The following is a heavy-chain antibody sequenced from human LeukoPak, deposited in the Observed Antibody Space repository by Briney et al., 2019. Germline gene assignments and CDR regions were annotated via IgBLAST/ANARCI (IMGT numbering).Heavy chain of an antibody. V-gene: IGHV4-4*07. CDR3: ARGRAAAASYYYYYYMDV. J-gene: IGHJ6*03. Sequence: SETLSLTCTVSGGSISSYYWSWIRQPAGKGLEWIGRIYTSGSTNYNPSLKSRVAMSVDTSKNQFSLKLSSVTAADTAVYYCARGRAAAASYYYYYYMDVWGKGTTVTISS. D-gene: IGHD6-13*01. CDR1: GGSISSYY. CDR2: IYTSGST.